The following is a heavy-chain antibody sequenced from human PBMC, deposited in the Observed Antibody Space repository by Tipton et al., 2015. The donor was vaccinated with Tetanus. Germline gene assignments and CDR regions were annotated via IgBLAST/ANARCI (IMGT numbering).Heavy chain of an antibody. CDR2: ISSSSSYI. CDR3: ARVMNYYDSIPDAFDI. J-gene: IGHJ3*02. D-gene: IGHD3-22*01. CDR1: GFTFSSYS. Sequence: GSLRLSCAASGFTFSSYSMNWVRQAPGKGLEWVSSISSSSSYIYYADSVKGRFTISRDNAKNSLYLQMNSLRAEDTAVYYCARVMNYYDSIPDAFDIWGQGTMVTVSS. V-gene: IGHV3-21*01.